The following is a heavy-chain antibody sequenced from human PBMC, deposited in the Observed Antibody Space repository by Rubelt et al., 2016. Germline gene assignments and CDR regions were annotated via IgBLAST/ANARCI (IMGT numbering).Heavy chain of an antibody. CDR1: GFTFSRYA. CDR3: AKDLLGKGFDY. V-gene: IGHV3-30*04. Sequence: VQLVESGGNFVQPGGSLRLSCAASGFTFSRYAIHWVRQAPGKGLEWVAVISYHGTNKYYADSVKGRINISRDNSKNTLYLQMNSLRAEDTAVYYCAKDLLGKGFDYWGQGTLVTVTS. D-gene: IGHD1-26*01. J-gene: IGHJ4*02. CDR2: ISYHGTNK.